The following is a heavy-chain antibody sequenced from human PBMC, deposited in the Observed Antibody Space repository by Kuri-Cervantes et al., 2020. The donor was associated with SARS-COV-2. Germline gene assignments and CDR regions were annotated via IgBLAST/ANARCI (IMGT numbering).Heavy chain of an antibody. V-gene: IGHV4-34*01. D-gene: IGHD2-2*01. J-gene: IGHJ4*02. CDR2: INHSGST. CDR3: ARLLCSSTSCRDY. Sequence: SQTLSLTCAVYGGSFSGYCWSWIRQPPGKGLEWIGEINHSGSTNYNPSLKSRVTISVDTSKNQFSLKLSSVTAADTAVYYCARLLCSSTSCRDYWGQGTLVTVSS. CDR1: GGSFSGYC.